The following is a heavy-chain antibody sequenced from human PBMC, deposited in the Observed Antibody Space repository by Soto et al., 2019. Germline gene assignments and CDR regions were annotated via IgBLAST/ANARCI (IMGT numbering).Heavy chain of an antibody. D-gene: IGHD5-18*01. CDR1: VGSISSGGYS. CDR2: IYYSGST. CDR3: ARTLQQLWFPNYFDY. V-gene: IGHV4-31*03. Sequence: QVQLQESGPGLVKPSQTLSLTCTVSVGSISSGGYSWSWIRQHPGKGLEWIGYIYYSGSTYYNPSLKSRVTISVDTSKNQFSLKLSSVTAADTAVYYCARTLQQLWFPNYFDYWGQGTLVTVSS. J-gene: IGHJ4*02.